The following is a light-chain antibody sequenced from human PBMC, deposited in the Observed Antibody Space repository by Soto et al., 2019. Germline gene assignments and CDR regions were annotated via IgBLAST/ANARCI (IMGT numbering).Light chain of an antibody. Sequence: EIVMTQSPATLSVSPGERATLSCRASQSISNNLAWYQQKPGQAPSLLIYGASTRATGIPARFSGSGSGTEFTLTISSLQSEDFVVYYCQQYNDWPRTLGQGTKVEIK. CDR2: GAS. CDR3: QQYNDWPRT. V-gene: IGKV3-15*01. J-gene: IGKJ1*01. CDR1: QSISNN.